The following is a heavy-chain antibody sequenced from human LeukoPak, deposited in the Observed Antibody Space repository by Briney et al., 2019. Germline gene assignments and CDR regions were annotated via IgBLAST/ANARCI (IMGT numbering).Heavy chain of an antibody. J-gene: IGHJ4*02. CDR1: GFTFSSSW. Sequence: GSLRLSCAASGFTFSSSWMSWVRQAPGEGLEWVAHIKPDGSAEYYVDSVEGRFTISRDNARNSLYLQMNSLRAEDTALYYCVGWQQLAAYWGQGALVTVSS. D-gene: IGHD6-13*01. CDR3: VGWQQLAAY. CDR2: IKPDGSAE. V-gene: IGHV3-7*01.